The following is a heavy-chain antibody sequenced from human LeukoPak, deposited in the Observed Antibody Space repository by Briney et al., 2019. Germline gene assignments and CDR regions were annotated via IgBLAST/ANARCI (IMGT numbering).Heavy chain of an antibody. CDR2: IYTSGST. V-gene: IGHV4-4*07. D-gene: IGHD3-9*01. Sequence: SETLSLTCTVSGRSISSYYWSWIRQPARKGLEWIGRIYTSGSTNYNPSLKSRVTISVDTSKNQFSLTLSSVTAADTAVYYCARGAYYDILTGYSPGTFDYWGQGTLVTVSS. J-gene: IGHJ4*02. CDR1: GRSISSYY. CDR3: ARGAYYDILTGYSPGTFDY.